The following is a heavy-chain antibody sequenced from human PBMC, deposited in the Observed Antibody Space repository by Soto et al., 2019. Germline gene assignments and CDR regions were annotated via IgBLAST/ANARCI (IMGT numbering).Heavy chain of an antibody. CDR2: ISHSGST. J-gene: IGHJ3*02. D-gene: IGHD2-2*01. CDR1: GGSFSGYY. Sequence: CLTGAVHGGSFSGYYWTWVRPTPCKWLEWIGEISHSGSTNYKPSLKSRVTMSADPSKSQFSLNLTSVTAADSGVYYCARGECSSIYCFTRWALDIWGQGTVVTVSS. CDR3: ARGECSSIYCFTRWALDI. V-gene: IGHV4-34*01.